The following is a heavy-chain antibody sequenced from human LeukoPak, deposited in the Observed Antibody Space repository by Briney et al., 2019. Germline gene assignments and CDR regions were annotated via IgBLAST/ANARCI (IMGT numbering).Heavy chain of an antibody. V-gene: IGHV1-2*02. D-gene: IGHD6-6*01. CDR1: GYAFTGYY. J-gene: IGHJ4*02. CDR2: INPNSGGT. CDR3: VAEYSSSSLDY. Sequence: ASVKVSCKASGYAFTGYYMHWVRQAPGQGLEWMGWINPNSGGTNYAQKFQGRVTMTRDTSISTAYMELSRLRSDDTAVYYCVAEYSSSSLDYWGQGTLVTVSS.